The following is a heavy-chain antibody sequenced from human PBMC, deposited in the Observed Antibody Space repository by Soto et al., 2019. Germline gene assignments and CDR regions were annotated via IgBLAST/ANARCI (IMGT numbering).Heavy chain of an antibody. V-gene: IGHV1-46*01. CDR2: INPSDGRT. CDR3: ARGRPGWLFPHFDY. D-gene: IGHD3-22*01. Sequence: ASVKVSCKASGYPFTSYHMHWVRQAPGQGLEWMGLINPSDGRTRYAQKFEGRVTMTEDTSTDTAYMELSSLRYDDTAVYYCARGRPGWLFPHFDYWGQGTLVTVSS. J-gene: IGHJ4*02. CDR1: GYPFTSYH.